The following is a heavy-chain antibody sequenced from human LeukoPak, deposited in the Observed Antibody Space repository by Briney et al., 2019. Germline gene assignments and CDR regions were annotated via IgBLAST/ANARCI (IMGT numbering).Heavy chain of an antibody. D-gene: IGHD2-2*01. CDR2: IYYSGST. CDR3: ARAYCSSTSCSRLGYFNY. V-gene: IGHV4-39*01. Sequence: SETLSLTXTVSGGSIRSSSYYWGWIRQPPGKGLDWIGTIYYSGSTYYNPSLKSRVTISVDTSKNQFSLKLSSVTATDTAVYYCARAYCSSTSCSRLGYFNYWGQGTLVTVSS. CDR1: GGSIRSSSYY. J-gene: IGHJ4*02.